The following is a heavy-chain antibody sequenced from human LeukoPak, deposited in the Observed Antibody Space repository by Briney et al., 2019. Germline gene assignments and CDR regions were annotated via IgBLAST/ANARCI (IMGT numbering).Heavy chain of an antibody. CDR1: GFTVSSNY. Sequence: GGSLRLSRAASGFTVSSNYINWVRQAPGKGLEWVSVIYSGGSTYYADSVKGRFTISRDNSKNTLYLQMNSLRAEDTAVYYCARDDHYDYVWGRYRIPLYYWGQGTLVTVSS. V-gene: IGHV3-66*02. D-gene: IGHD3-16*02. J-gene: IGHJ4*02. CDR2: IYSGGST. CDR3: ARDDHYDYVWGRYRIPLYY.